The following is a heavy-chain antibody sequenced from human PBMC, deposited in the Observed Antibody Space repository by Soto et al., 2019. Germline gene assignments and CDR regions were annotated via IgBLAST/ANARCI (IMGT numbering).Heavy chain of an antibody. CDR1: GYTFTNYD. D-gene: IGHD3-10*01. V-gene: IGHV1-18*01. Sequence: QVQLVQSGAEVKKPGASVKVSCKTSGYTFTNYDITWVRQAPGQGLEWMGWISAYNGNTNYTQKVQGRVTMTTDTATSTAYMELRSLRSDDTAVSYCARGGSGSYADYWGQGALVTVSS. J-gene: IGHJ4*02. CDR3: ARGGSGSYADY. CDR2: ISAYNGNT.